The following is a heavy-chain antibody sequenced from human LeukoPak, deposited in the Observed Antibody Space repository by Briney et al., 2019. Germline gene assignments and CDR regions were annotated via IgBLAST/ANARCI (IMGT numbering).Heavy chain of an antibody. V-gene: IGHV1-69*05. J-gene: IGHJ3*02. CDR2: IIPIFGTA. D-gene: IGHD2-15*01. CDR1: GGTFSSYA. Sequence: GASVKVSCKASGGTFSSYAISWVRQAPGQGLEWMGGIIPIFGTANYAQKFQGRVTITTDESTSTAYMELSSLRSEDTAVYYCARDQHCSGGSCYGGPGAFDIWGQGTKVTVSS. CDR3: ARDQHCSGGSCYGGPGAFDI.